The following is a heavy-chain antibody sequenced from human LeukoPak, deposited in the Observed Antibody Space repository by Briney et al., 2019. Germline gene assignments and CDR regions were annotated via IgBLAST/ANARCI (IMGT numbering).Heavy chain of an antibody. D-gene: IGHD6-13*01. V-gene: IGHV4-39*01. J-gene: IGHJ5*02. Sequence: SETLSLACLVSGDSIRTTSFWGWIRQPPGMGLEWIASASHSGINYYNPSLRSRVIVSADTSKNQFSLRLTSVTAADTAVYYCARRGGHSWDVGNWFDPWGQGILVTVSS. CDR3: ARRGGHSWDVGNWFDP. CDR1: GDSIRTTSF. CDR2: ASHSGIN.